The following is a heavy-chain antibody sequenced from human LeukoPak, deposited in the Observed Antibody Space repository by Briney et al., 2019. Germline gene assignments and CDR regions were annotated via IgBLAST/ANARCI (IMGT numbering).Heavy chain of an antibody. CDR2: ISSSSSYI. Sequence: GGSLRLSCHASGLTFSNAWVSWVRQAPGKGLEWVSSISSSSSYIYYADSVKGRFTISINNAKNSLYLQMNSLRAEDTAVYYCARDRNTIFGVARSGMDVWGKGTTVTVSS. V-gene: IGHV3-21*01. D-gene: IGHD3-3*01. CDR3: ARDRNTIFGVARSGMDV. J-gene: IGHJ6*04. CDR1: GLTFSNAW.